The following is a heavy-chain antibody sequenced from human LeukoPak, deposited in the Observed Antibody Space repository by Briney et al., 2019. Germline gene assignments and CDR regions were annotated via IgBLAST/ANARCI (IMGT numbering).Heavy chain of an antibody. D-gene: IGHD3-22*01. CDR2: IKSSGGST. J-gene: IGHJ4*02. CDR1: GYTFTSYD. V-gene: IGHV1-46*04. CDR3: ARGSRKGYYDSSGYLEDFDY. Sequence: GASLKVSCKASGYTFTSYDMHWVRQAPGQGLEWMAIIKSSGGSTSYAQKLQGRVTMTRDTSTSTLYMEMSSLRSEDTAVYYCARGSRKGYYDSSGYLEDFDYWGQGTLVTVSS.